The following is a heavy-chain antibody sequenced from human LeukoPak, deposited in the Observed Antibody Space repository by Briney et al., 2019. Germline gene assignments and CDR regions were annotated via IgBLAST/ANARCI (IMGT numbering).Heavy chain of an antibody. J-gene: IGHJ4*02. CDR2: IVVGSGNT. D-gene: IGHD3-9*01. CDR3: ARVTIYDILTGYQALDY. CDR1: GFTFTSSA. V-gene: IGHV1-58*02. Sequence: SVKVSCKASGFTFTSSAMQWVRQARGQRLEWIGWIVVGSGNTNYAQKFQERVTITRDMSTSTAYMELSSLRSEDTAVYYCARVTIYDILTGYQALDYWGQGTLVTVSS.